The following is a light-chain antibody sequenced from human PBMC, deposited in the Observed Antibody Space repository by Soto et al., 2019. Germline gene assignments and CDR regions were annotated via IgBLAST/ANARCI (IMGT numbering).Light chain of an antibody. V-gene: IGKV3-11*01. CDR3: QQRSNWLPLT. Sequence: EIVLTQSPATLSLSPGERATLSCRASQSVSSYLAWYQQKPGQAPRLLIYDASNRATGIPARFSGSGSGTDFTLTISRLEPEDFAVYYCQQRSNWLPLTFGGGTKVEIK. J-gene: IGKJ4*01. CDR1: QSVSSY. CDR2: DAS.